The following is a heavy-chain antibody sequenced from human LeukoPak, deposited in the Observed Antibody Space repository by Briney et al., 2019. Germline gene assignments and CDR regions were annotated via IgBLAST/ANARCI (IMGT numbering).Heavy chain of an antibody. CDR2: INPAGSET. D-gene: IGHD2-15*01. J-gene: IGHJ4*02. CDR3: ARFGYVAAVDV. CDR1: GFSFSAYW. Sequence: GGSLRLSCAASGFSFSAYWMTWVRHAPGTGLEWVVNINPAGSETYYVDPVKGRFSISRDNAKNLVYLQMNSLRAEDTAVYHCARFGYVAAVDVWGQGTPVTVSS. V-gene: IGHV3-7*01.